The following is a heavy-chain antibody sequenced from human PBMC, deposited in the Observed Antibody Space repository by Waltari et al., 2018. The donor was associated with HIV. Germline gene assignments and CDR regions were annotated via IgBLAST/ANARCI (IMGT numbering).Heavy chain of an antibody. CDR3: ARGSSSLIVWFDP. CDR1: GGSIRSYY. CDR2: IYYSGNT. D-gene: IGHD6-13*01. V-gene: IGHV4-59*01. J-gene: IGHJ5*02. Sequence: QVQLQESGPGLVKPSETLSLTCTVSGGSIRSYYWSWIRQPPGKGLEWIGYIYYSGNTNYNPSLKSRVTISVDTSKNQFSLKLNSVTAADTAVYYCARGSSSLIVWFDPWGQGTLVTVSS.